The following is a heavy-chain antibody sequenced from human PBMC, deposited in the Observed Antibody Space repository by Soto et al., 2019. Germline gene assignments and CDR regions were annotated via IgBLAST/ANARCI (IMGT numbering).Heavy chain of an antibody. V-gene: IGHV3-7*05. Sequence: EVQLVESGGGLVQPGGSLRLSCAASGFTFRTYWLSWVRQVPGKGLEWVANINLDGSEKKYVDSVKGRFTISRDNARNLLYLQMSSLRAEDTALYYCARDRSTSWYSYDHHGMVVWGEGTTVTVSS. CDR3: ARDRSTSWYSYDHHGMVV. J-gene: IGHJ6*04. CDR1: GFTFRTYW. CDR2: INLDGSEK. D-gene: IGHD5-18*01.